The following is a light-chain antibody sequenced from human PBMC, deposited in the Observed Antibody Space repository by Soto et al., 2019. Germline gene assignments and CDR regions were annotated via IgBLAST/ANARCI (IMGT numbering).Light chain of an antibody. Sequence: QSALTQPASVSGSPGQSITISCTGTSSDVGGYNLVSWYQQHPGKAPKLMIYDVSNRPSGASNRFSGSKSGNTASLTIYGLQAEDEADYYCSSYTSSSTYVFGTGTKLTVL. CDR1: SSDVGGYNL. CDR3: SSYTSSSTYV. J-gene: IGLJ1*01. CDR2: DVS. V-gene: IGLV2-14*01.